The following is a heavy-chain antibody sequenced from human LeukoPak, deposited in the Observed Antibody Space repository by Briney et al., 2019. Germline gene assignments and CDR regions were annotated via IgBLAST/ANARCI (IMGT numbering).Heavy chain of an antibody. Sequence: GRSLRLSCAASGFTFRSYGMHWVRQAPGKGLEWVAVIWYDGSNKYYADSVKGRFTISRDNSKNTLYLQMNSLGAEDTAVYYCARVPCGGDCYWVDYWGQGTLVTVSS. CDR1: GFTFRSYG. CDR2: IWYDGSNK. CDR3: ARVPCGGDCYWVDY. J-gene: IGHJ4*02. D-gene: IGHD2-21*02. V-gene: IGHV3-33*01.